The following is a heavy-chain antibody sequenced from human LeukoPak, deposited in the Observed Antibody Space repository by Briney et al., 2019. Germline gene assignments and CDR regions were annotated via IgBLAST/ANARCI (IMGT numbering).Heavy chain of an antibody. Sequence: ASVKVSCKASGYTFTSYGISWVRRAPGQGLEWMGCISAYNGNTNYAQKLQGRVTMTTDTSTSTAYMELRSLRSDDTAVYYCARVRQLLIKTYYYYYMDVWGKGTTITVSS. J-gene: IGHJ6*03. CDR2: ISAYNGNT. CDR3: ARVRQLLIKTYYYYYMDV. V-gene: IGHV1-18*01. D-gene: IGHD2-2*01. CDR1: GYTFTSYG.